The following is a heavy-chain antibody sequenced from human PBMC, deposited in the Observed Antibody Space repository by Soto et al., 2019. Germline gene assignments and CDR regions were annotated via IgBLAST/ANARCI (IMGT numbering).Heavy chain of an antibody. CDR2: ISSTSSSI. Sequence: PGGSLRLSCVVSGFTFSTHGMNWVRQAPGKGLEWISFISSTSSSINYADSMKGRFTVSRDNAKNSLYLQVTSLRVEDTAVYYCARAPFDYWGRGTVVTVSS. V-gene: IGHV3-21*04. J-gene: IGHJ4*02. CDR1: GFTFSTHG. CDR3: ARAPFDY.